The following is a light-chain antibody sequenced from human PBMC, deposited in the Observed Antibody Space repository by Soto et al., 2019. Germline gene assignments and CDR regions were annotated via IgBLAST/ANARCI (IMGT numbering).Light chain of an antibody. Sequence: QFVLTRPASGSGSPGQGITISCSGSSNDIGGYNYVSWYQHHPGKVPKVIIYEVRNRPPGVSNRFSGSKSGNTASLTISGLQAEDEADYYCCSYTISATLVFGGGTKVTVL. J-gene: IGLJ3*02. V-gene: IGLV2-14*01. CDR3: CSYTISATLV. CDR2: EVR. CDR1: SNDIGGYNY.